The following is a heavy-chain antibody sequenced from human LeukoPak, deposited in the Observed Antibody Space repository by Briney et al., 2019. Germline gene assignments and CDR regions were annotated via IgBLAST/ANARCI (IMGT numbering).Heavy chain of an antibody. D-gene: IGHD4-17*01. CDR1: GGTFSSYA. CDR3: AKDYGDYRADYYGMDV. Sequence: SVKVSCKASGGTFSSYAISWVRQAPGQGLEWMGRIIPILGIANYAQKFQGRVTITADKSTSTAYMELSSLRSEDTAVYYCAKDYGDYRADYYGMDVWGQGTTVTVSS. CDR2: IIPILGIA. V-gene: IGHV1-69*04. J-gene: IGHJ6*02.